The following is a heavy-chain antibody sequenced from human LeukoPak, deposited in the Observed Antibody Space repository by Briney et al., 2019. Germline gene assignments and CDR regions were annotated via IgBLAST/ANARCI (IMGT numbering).Heavy chain of an antibody. CDR3: ARHPEPGYCSSNSCHESYFDY. D-gene: IGHD2-2*01. CDR1: GFTFSSCA. J-gene: IGHJ4*02. CDR2: ISGSCGRP. V-gene: IGHV3-23*01. Sequence: GGPLRLSCASAGFTFSSCAMSWGRQAPGKGLEWVSAISGSCGRPYYAYSQKGRFTISRDNSKNTLYLKMNSLRDEDTAVYYCARHPEPGYCSSNSCHESYFDYWGQGTLVTVSS.